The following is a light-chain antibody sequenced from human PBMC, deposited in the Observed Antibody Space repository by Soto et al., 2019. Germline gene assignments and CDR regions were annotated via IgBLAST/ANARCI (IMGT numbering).Light chain of an antibody. CDR3: QQYDRSPL. J-gene: IGKJ2*01. Sequence: EIVLPQSPGTLSLSPGERATLSCRASQSVSSSYLAWYQQKPGQAPRLLIYGASSRATGIPDRFSGTGSGTDFTLTISRLEPEDFAVYYCQQYDRSPLFGQGTKLEIK. CDR2: GAS. V-gene: IGKV3-20*01. CDR1: QSVSSSY.